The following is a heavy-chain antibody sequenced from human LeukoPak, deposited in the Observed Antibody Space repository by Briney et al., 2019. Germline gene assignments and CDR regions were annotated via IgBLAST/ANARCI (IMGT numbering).Heavy chain of an antibody. J-gene: IGHJ4*02. Sequence: PSETLSLTCSVSGASISSLYWNWIRQPPGKGLEWIGYISNSRSSSYNPSPTSRVTISTDTATTKFSLYLNPVTAAATAAYVYSRGGGWRSTSCDFVHWGQGALVTVCS. CDR2: ISNSRSS. V-gene: IGHV4-59*11. D-gene: IGHD2-2*01. CDR1: GASISSLY. CDR3: SRGGGWRSTSCDFVH.